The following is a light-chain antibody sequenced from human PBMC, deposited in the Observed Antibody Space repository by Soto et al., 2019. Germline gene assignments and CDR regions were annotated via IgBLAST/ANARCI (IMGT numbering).Light chain of an antibody. J-gene: IGKJ5*01. Sequence: EIVLTQSPATLSLYPGERASVSCRASQTVSSYLLWYQQKPGQAPRLLIYDASNRASGTPARFSGSGSETDFTLTISSLEPEDFAVYYCQHRMNWPLTFGQGTRLEI. CDR2: DAS. V-gene: IGKV3-11*01. CDR3: QHRMNWPLT. CDR1: QTVSSY.